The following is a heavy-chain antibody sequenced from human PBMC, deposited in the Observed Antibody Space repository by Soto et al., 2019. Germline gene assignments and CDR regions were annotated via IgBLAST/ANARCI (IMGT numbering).Heavy chain of an antibody. Sequence: XETLSLTCTVSGDSINHSYWSWIRQPPGKRPEWIGYIYYTGSTTYNPSLESRVTMSVDTSRNQFSLKLSSVNAADTAVYYCAKYRRTEAEGFTLDSWGRGTLATVSS. CDR3: AKYRRTEAEGFTLDS. CDR2: IYYTGST. CDR1: GDSINHSY. J-gene: IGHJ4*02. D-gene: IGHD6-13*01. V-gene: IGHV4-59*01.